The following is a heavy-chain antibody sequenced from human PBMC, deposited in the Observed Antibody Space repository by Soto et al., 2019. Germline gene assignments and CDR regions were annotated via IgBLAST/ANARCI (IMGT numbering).Heavy chain of an antibody. J-gene: IGHJ4*02. V-gene: IGHV3-66*01. Sequence: ASSGYTVSIYYMTWVRQSTGKGLEWVSLINSGGSTYYADSVKGRFTISRDNSKNTLYLQMNSLRAEDTAVYYCARGAGYDILTGRYFDYWGLGTLVTVSS. D-gene: IGHD3-9*01. CDR2: INSGGST. CDR1: GYTVSIYY. CDR3: ARGAGYDILTGRYFDY.